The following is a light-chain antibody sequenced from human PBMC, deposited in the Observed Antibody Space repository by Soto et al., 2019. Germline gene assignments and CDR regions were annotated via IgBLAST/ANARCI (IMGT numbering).Light chain of an antibody. CDR2: GNN. CDR3: QSYDTSLRGWV. V-gene: IGLV1-40*01. J-gene: IGLJ3*02. Sequence: QSVLTQPPSVSGAPGQRVTISCTGSSFNIGSGYDVHWYQHLPGTAPKLLIYGNNNRPSGVPDRFSGSKSGTSVSLAITGLQAEDEANYYCQSYDTSLRGWVFXGGTKLTVL. CDR1: SFNIGSGYD.